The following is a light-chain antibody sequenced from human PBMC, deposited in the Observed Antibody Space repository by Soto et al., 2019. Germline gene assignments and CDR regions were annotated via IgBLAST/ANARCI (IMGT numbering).Light chain of an antibody. CDR1: SSDVGGYNF. Sequence: QSVLTQPASVSGSPGQSITISCTGTSSDVGGYNFVSWYQQHPGNAPELMIYEVYNRPSGVSNRLSGSKSGNTASLTISGLQAEDEADYYCSSYTSSSTLVFGTGTKLTVL. V-gene: IGLV2-14*01. CDR3: SSYTSSSTLV. CDR2: EVY. J-gene: IGLJ1*01.